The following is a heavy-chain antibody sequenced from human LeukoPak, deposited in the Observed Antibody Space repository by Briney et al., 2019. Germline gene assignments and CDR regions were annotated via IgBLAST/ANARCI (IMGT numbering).Heavy chain of an antibody. D-gene: IGHD2-15*01. CDR1: GFTFSSYG. CDR3: ASAVVVAATDAFDI. V-gene: IGHV3-33*01. CDR2: IWYDGSNK. Sequence: GGSLRLSCAASGFTFSSYGMHWVRQAPGKGLEWVAVIWYDGSNKYYADSVKGRFTISRDNSKNTLYLQMNSLRAEDTAVYYRASAVVVAATDAFDIWGQGTMVTVSS. J-gene: IGHJ3*02.